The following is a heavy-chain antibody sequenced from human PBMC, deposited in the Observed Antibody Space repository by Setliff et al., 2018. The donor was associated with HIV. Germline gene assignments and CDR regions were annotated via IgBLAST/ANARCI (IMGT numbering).Heavy chain of an antibody. CDR2: INTVNGNT. D-gene: IGHD3-10*01. J-gene: IGHJ4*02. CDR3: AREPAGSGSGSFGF. Sequence: ASVKVSCKASGYIFTMYTMYWVRQAPGQRLEWMGRINTVNGNTKYSQNFQGRATITRDTSANTANMELSSLRSEDTAVYCCAREPAGSGSGSFGFWGQGTLVTVSS. CDR1: GYIFTMYT. V-gene: IGHV1-3*04.